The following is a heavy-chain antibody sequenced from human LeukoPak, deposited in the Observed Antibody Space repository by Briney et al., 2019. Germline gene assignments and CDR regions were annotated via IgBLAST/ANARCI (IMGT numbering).Heavy chain of an antibody. D-gene: IGHD2-21*02. CDR1: GYTFTGYY. Sequence: GASVKVSCKASGYTFTGYYMHWVRQAPGQGLEWMGWINPNSGGTNYPQKFQGRVTMTRDTSISTAYMELSSLRSEDTAVYYCATGLNWFDPWGQGTLVTVSS. CDR2: INPNSGGT. J-gene: IGHJ5*02. CDR3: ATGLNWFDP. V-gene: IGHV1-2*02.